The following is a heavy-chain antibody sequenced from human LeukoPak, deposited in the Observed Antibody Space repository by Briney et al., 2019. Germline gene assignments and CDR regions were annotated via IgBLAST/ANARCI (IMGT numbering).Heavy chain of an antibody. CDR3: AKDPTAAGTRVGYYFDY. Sequence: PGGSLRLSCAASGFTFRSSGMHWVRQAPGKGLEWVAFIQYHGRDKYYADSVKGRFTISRDNSKNTLYLQMNSLRAEDTAVYYCAKDPTAAGTRVGYYFDYWGQGTLVTVSS. CDR1: GFTFRSSG. D-gene: IGHD6-13*01. CDR2: IQYHGRDK. J-gene: IGHJ4*02. V-gene: IGHV3-30*02.